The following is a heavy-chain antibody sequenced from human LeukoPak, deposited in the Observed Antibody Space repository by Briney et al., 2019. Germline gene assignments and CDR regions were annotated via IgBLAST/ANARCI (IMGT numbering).Heavy chain of an antibody. CDR3: ARAGAMFGVRNWFDP. CDR2: IYYSGST. CDR1: GGSISSGGYY. J-gene: IGHJ5*02. D-gene: IGHD3-10*02. Sequence: SETLSLICTVSGGSISSGGYYWSWIRLHPGKGLEWIGYIYYSGSTYYNPSLKSRVTISVDTSKNQFSLKLRSVTAADTAVYYCARAGAMFGVRNWFDPWGQGTLVTVSS. V-gene: IGHV4-31*03.